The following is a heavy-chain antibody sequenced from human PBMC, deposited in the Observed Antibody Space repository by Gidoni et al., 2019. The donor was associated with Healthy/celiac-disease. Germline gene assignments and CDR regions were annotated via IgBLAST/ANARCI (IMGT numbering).Heavy chain of an antibody. CDR2: INPNSGGT. V-gene: IGHV1-2*04. CDR1: GYTFTGYY. J-gene: IGHJ6*03. D-gene: IGHD2-2*01. CDR3: ARAGRYCSSTSCYVYYYMDV. Sequence: QVQLVHSGAEVKTPGASVKVSCKASGYTFTGYYMHWVRQAPGQGLEWMGWINPNSGGTNYAQKFQGWVTMNRDTSISTAYMELSRLRSDDTAVYYCARAGRYCSSTSCYVYYYMDVWGKGTTVTVSS.